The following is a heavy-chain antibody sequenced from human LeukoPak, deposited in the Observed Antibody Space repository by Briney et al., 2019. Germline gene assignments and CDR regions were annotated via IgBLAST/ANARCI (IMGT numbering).Heavy chain of an antibody. Sequence: GGSLRLSCAASGFTFSSYAMSWVRQAPGKGLEWVLVISGSGGSTYYADSVKGRFTISRDNSKNTLYLQMNSLRAEDTAVYYCAKDRSMTTVTPFDNWGQGTLVAVSS. CDR1: GFTFSSYA. V-gene: IGHV3-23*01. J-gene: IGHJ4*02. CDR3: AKDRSMTTVTPFDN. D-gene: IGHD4-17*01. CDR2: ISGSGGST.